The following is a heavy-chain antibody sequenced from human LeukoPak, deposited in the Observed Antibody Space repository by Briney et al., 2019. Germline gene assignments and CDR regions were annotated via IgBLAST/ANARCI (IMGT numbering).Heavy chain of an antibody. D-gene: IGHD3-10*01. CDR3: ARGRGTTMVRGVITNYFYL. V-gene: IGHV1-2*02. CDR2: IDPNSGGT. J-gene: IGHJ2*01. CDR1: GYTFTAHY. Sequence: ASVKVSCKTSGYTFTAHYIHWVRQAPGQGLEWMGWIDPNSGGTNYAQKFLGSVTMTGDTSINTAFMEIRRLRSDDTAIYYCARGRGTTMVRGVITNYFYLWGRGSLVTVSS.